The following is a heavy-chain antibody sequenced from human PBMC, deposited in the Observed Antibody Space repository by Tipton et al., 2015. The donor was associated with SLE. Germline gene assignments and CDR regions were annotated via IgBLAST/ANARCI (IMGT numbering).Heavy chain of an antibody. Sequence: TLSLTCAVFGGSFSGNYWIWIRQPPGKGLEWIGHIYTSGSTNYNPSLKSRVSLSVDTSKNQFSLKLSSVTAADTAVYYCARQGAGDYTPFDNWGRGTLVTVSS. V-gene: IGHV4-59*08. CDR3: ARQGAGDYTPFDN. D-gene: IGHD2-21*01. CDR2: IYTSGST. CDR1: GGSFSGNY. J-gene: IGHJ4*02.